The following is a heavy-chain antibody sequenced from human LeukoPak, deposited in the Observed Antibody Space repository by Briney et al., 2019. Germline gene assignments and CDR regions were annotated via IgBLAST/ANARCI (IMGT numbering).Heavy chain of an antibody. CDR3: AKDGSSGWFPVFRTYIDY. CDR1: GFTFSNYG. Sequence: GGSLRLSCTASGFTFSNYGMHWVRQTPGKGLEWVAFIRYDGSNKYYADSVKGRFTISRDNSKNTLYLQMNSLRAEDTAVYYCAKDGSSGWFPVFRTYIDYWGQGTLVTVSS. CDR2: IRYDGSNK. V-gene: IGHV3-30*02. J-gene: IGHJ4*02. D-gene: IGHD6-19*01.